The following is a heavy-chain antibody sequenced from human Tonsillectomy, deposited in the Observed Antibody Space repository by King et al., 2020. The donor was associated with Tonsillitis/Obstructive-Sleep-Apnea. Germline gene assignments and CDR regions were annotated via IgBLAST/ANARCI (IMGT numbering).Heavy chain of an antibody. CDR1: GFTFSNAW. CDR2: IKSKTDGGTT. Sequence: VQLVESGGGLVKPGGSLRLSCAASGFTFSNAWTSWVRQAPGKGLEWVGRIKSKTDGGTTDYAQPVKGRLTIPRGDSKNTLYLQMNSLKTEDTAVYYCTTALWFGELRIDYWGQGTLVTVSS. CDR3: TTALWFGELRIDY. D-gene: IGHD3-10*01. V-gene: IGHV3-15*01. J-gene: IGHJ4*02.